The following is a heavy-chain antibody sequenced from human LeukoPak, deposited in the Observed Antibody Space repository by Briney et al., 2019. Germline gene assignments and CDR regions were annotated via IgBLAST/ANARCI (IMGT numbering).Heavy chain of an antibody. CDR3: AREVAYSSFFEAFDI. CDR1: GFTFSNFG. CDR2: IAHDGSNK. V-gene: IGHV3-30*03. D-gene: IGHD6-6*01. J-gene: IGHJ3*02. Sequence: GGSLILSCAASGFTFSNFGMHWVRQAPGKGLEWVAVIAHDGSNKYYTDSVKGRFTISRDNSKNTLYLQMNSLRAEDTAVYYCAREVAYSSFFEAFDIWGQGTMVTVSS.